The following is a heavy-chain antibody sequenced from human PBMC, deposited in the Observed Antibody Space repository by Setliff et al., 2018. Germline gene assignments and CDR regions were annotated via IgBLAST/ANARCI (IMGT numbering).Heavy chain of an antibody. Sequence: TLSLTCTVSGGSISSYYWSWIRQPAGKGLEWIGHIYIGGSANYNPSLKSRVTMSIDTSKNQFSLKLSSVTAADTAVYYCARESRYYYDNLGTLDYWGQGTLVTVSS. CDR2: IYIGGSA. CDR3: ARESRYYYDNLGTLDY. V-gene: IGHV4-4*07. D-gene: IGHD3-22*01. CDR1: GGSISSYY. J-gene: IGHJ4*02.